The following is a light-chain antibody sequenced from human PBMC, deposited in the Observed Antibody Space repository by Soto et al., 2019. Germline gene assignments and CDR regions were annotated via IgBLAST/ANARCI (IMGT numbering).Light chain of an antibody. CDR1: SSNIGNNY. CDR2: DNN. V-gene: IGLV1-51*01. CDR3: GTWENRLSAGA. J-gene: IGLJ2*01. Sequence: QSVLTQPPSVSAAPGQKVTISCSGSSSNIGNNYVSWYQQPPGTAPKLLIYDNNKRPSGIPDRFSGSKSGTSATLDITGLQTGDEADYYCGTWENRLSAGAFGGGTKLTVL.